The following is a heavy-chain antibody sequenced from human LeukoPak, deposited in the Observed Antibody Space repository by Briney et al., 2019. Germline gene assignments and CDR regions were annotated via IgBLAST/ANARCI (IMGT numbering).Heavy chain of an antibody. Sequence: GGSLRLPCAASGFTFSTHIMHWVRQAPGKGLEWVAVIEPDETTKYHADSVKGRFTISRDNSENTLYLQLDSLRSEDTGLYYCVRQSTGLDYWGQGTLVTVSS. D-gene: IGHD5/OR15-5a*01. V-gene: IGHV3-30-3*01. CDR1: GFTFSTHI. CDR2: IEPDETTK. J-gene: IGHJ4*02. CDR3: VRQSTGLDY.